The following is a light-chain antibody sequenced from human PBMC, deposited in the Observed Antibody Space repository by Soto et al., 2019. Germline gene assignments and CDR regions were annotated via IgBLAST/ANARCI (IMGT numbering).Light chain of an antibody. CDR1: QSVSSY. CDR3: QQRVDWLT. CDR2: DAS. J-gene: IGKJ4*01. V-gene: IGKV3-11*01. Sequence: EIVMTQSPATLSVSPGERATLSCRASQSVSSYLAWFQQKPGQAPRLLIYDASNRVTGIPARFSGSGSGTDFTLTISSVEPEDFAVYYCQQRVDWLTFGGGTKLEIK.